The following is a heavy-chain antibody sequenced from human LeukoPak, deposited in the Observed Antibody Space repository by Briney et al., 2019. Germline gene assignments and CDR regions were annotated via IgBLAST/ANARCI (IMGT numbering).Heavy chain of an antibody. V-gene: IGHV1-69*01. Sequence: SVKVSCKASGGTFSSYAISWVGQAPGQGLEWMGGIIPIFGTANYAQKFQGRVTITADESTSTAYMELSSLRSEDTAVYYCARGSTICSGGSCYSGSHLDYWGQGTLVTVSS. D-gene: IGHD2-15*01. CDR3: ARGSTICSGGSCYSGSHLDY. CDR1: GGTFSSYA. CDR2: IIPIFGTA. J-gene: IGHJ4*02.